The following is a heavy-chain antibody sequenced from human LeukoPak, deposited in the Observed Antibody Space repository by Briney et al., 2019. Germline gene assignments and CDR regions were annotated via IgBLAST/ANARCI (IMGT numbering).Heavy chain of an antibody. CDR2: FDPEDGET. Sequence: SVKVSCKVSGYTLTELSMHWVRQAPGKGLEWMGGFDPEDGETIYAQKFQGWVTMTRDTSISTAYMELNRLRSEDTAVYYCASVGSFEVDTAMGTYYFDYWGQGTLVTVSS. D-gene: IGHD5-18*01. J-gene: IGHJ4*02. CDR1: GYTLTELS. CDR3: ASVGSFEVDTAMGTYYFDY. V-gene: IGHV1-24*01.